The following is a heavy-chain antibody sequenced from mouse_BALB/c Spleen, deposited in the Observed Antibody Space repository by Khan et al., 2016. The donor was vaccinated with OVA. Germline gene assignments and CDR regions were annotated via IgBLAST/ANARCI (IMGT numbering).Heavy chain of an antibody. V-gene: IGHV5-6-4*01. D-gene: IGHD1-1*01. CDR3: IRQRADYGSTPDIDN. CDR2: INSGGGYT. Sequence: EVQLVESGGDLVRPGGSLKLSCEASGFTFSSYSMSWVSQTPGKRLEWVASINSGGGYTYSPDSVKGRFTISGDNAKNTLYLQMSSLKSEDSALSYCIRQRADYGSTPDIDNWGQGTTLTVSS. J-gene: IGHJ2*01. CDR1: GFTFSSYS.